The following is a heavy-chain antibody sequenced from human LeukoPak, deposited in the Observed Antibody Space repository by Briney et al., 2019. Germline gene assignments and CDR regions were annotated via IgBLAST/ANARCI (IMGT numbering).Heavy chain of an antibody. CDR3: AREGNGEYYFDY. Sequence: ASVKGSCKASGYTFIGYYMHWVRQAPGQGLEWMGWINPNSGGTNYAQKFQGRVTMTRDTSISTAYMELSRLRSDDTAVYYCAREGNGEYYFDYWGQGTLVTVSS. CDR2: INPNSGGT. CDR1: GYTFIGYY. V-gene: IGHV1-2*02. J-gene: IGHJ4*02. D-gene: IGHD3-10*01.